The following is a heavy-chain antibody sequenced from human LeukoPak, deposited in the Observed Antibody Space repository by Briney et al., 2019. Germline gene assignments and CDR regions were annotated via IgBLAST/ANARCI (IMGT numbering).Heavy chain of an antibody. CDR1: GGSINTANYY. J-gene: IGHJ4*02. D-gene: IGHD4-17*01. CDR3: ARDRYGDFEDY. Sequence: SQTLSFTCNVSGGSINTANYYWTWIRQPPGKGLEWIGYISYSGTPYYNPSLNSRVTISLDTSKSQFSLILNSVTAADTAMYYCARDRYGDFEDYWGQGTLVTVSS. CDR2: ISYSGTP. V-gene: IGHV4-30-4*08.